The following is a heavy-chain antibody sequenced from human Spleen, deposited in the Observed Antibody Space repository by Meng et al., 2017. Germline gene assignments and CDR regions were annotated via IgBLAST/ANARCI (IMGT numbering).Heavy chain of an antibody. V-gene: IGHV3-74*01. CDR3: TIYTSGHI. CDR2: IVSDGGIT. CDR1: GFNFGDYQ. Sequence: GESLKISCGASGFNFGDYQMHWVRQSPGKGLEWISRIVSDGGITNYADSVKGRFTISRHNSKNTLYLQVNSLRAEDTAVYYCTIYTSGHIWGQGTMVTVSS. J-gene: IGHJ3*02. D-gene: IGHD6-19*01.